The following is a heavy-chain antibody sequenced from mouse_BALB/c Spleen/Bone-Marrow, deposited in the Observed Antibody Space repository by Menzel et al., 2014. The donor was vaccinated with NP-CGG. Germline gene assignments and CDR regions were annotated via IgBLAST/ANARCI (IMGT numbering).Heavy chain of an antibody. V-gene: IGHV2-2*02. CDR2: IWSGGST. CDR1: GFSLTSYG. CDR3: ARTYDYEGAMDY. Sequence: QVQLQQSGPALVQPSQSLSITCTVSGFSLTSYGVHWVRQSPGKGLEWLGVIWSGGSTYYNAAFISRLSISKDNSKRQVFFKMNSLQANDTAIYYWARTYDYEGAMDYWGQGTSVTVSS. D-gene: IGHD2-4*01. J-gene: IGHJ4*01.